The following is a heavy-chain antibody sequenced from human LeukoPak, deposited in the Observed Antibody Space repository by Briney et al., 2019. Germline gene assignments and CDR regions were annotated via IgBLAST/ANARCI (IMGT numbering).Heavy chain of an antibody. CDR2: ISGSGGST. J-gene: IGHJ4*02. D-gene: IGHD6-19*01. CDR1: GFTFSSYA. V-gene: IGHV3-23*01. CDR3: AKDPYSSGWYYFDY. Sequence: GGSLRLSCAASGFTFSSYAMSWVRQAPGKGLEWVSAISGSGGSTYYADSVKGRFTISRDNSKNTLYLQMNSLRAEDTAVYYRAKDPYSSGWYYFDYWGQGTLVTVSS.